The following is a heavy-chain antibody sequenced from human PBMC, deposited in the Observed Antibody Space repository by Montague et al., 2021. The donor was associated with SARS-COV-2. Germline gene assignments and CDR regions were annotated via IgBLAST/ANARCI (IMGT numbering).Heavy chain of an antibody. Sequence: TLSLTCTVSGGSISSGGYYWSWIRQHPGKGLEWIGYIYYSGSTYYNPSLKNRVTISVDTSKNQFSLKLSSVTAADTAVYYCARDEGSNGHDYWGQGTLVTVSS. CDR3: ARDEGSNGHDY. CDR2: IYYSGST. CDR1: GGSISSGGYY. D-gene: IGHD2-8*01. V-gene: IGHV4-31*03. J-gene: IGHJ4*02.